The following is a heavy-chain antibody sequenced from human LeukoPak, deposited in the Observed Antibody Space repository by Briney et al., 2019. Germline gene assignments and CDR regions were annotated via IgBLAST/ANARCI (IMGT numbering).Heavy chain of an antibody. CDR1: GGSIRNYY. D-gene: IGHD5-24*01. CDR2: IFYSGST. J-gene: IGHJ4*02. CDR3: AKPLEMATIRTPVDY. V-gene: IGHV4-59*01. Sequence: PSETLSLTCTVSGGSIRNYYWSWIRQPPGKGLEWIGYIFYSGSTNYNPSLKSRVTISVDTSKNQFSLKLRSVTAADTAVYYCAKPLEMATIRTPVDYWGQGTLVTVSS.